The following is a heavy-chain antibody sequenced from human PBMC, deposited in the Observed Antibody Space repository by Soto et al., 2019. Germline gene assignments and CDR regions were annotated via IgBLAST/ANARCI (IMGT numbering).Heavy chain of an antibody. J-gene: IGHJ6*02. Sequence: GRSLRLSCAASGFSFSSYWMHLVRQAPGKGLVWVSRINSDGSSTSYADSVKGRFTISRDNAKNTLYLQMNSLRAEDTAVYYCARDQEVHDSRGHQIRAMEVWGEGTTVTV. CDR2: INSDGSST. CDR3: ARDQEVHDSRGHQIRAMEV. D-gene: IGHD6-19*01. CDR1: GFSFSSYW. V-gene: IGHV3-74*01.